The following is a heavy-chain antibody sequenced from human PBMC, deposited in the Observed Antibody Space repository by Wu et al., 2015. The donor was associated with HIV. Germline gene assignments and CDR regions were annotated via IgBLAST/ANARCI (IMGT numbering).Heavy chain of an antibody. D-gene: IGHD5-12*01. CDR2: IVPVYNIP. Sequence: QVQLVQSGAGVRKPGSSVMVSCEASGDTFNKYAINWVRQAPGQGLEWMGGIVPVYNIPNYAEKFQDRVTITADRSTSTAYMELSSLRSADTAIYYCARGRYSGYDSPXVYYYYMDVWGLGTTVIVSS. J-gene: IGHJ6*03. CDR1: GDTFNKYA. V-gene: IGHV1-69*14. CDR3: ARGRYSGYDSPXVYYYYMDV.